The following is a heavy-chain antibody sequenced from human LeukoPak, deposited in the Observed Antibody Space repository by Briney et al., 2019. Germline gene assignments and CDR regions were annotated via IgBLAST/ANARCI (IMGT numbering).Heavy chain of an antibody. CDR2: IHDRGSD. CDR3: ARYGLVEFRNAFQY. Sequence: SETLSLTCSVSGASITTTNFWWTWIRQSPGRGLEWIGYIHDRGSDKYNPALESRATLSVDTSKNQFSLKLNSVTAADTAVYYCARYGLVEFRNAFQYWGQGIVVSLSS. V-gene: IGHV4-61*01. J-gene: IGHJ1*01. D-gene: IGHD6-6*01. CDR1: GASITTTNFW.